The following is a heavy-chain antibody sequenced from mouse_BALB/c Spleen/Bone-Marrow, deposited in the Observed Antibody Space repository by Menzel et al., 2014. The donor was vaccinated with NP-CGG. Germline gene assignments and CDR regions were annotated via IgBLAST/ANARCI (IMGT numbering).Heavy chain of an antibody. CDR3: ARGYDYSSWFAY. Sequence: EVMLVESGGGLVQPGGSLKLSCAASRFTFSNYGMSWVRQTPDKRLEMIATVNVNGDRTYHPDSVKGRFTISRDNAKNILSLQMSSLKSEDTAMYYCARGYDYSSWFAYWGQGTLVTVSA. V-gene: IGHV5-6-3*01. CDR1: RFTFSNYG. J-gene: IGHJ3*01. CDR2: VNVNGDRT. D-gene: IGHD2-4*01.